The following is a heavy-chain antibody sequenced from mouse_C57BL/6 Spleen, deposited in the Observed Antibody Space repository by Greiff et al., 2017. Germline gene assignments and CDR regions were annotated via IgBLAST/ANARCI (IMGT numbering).Heavy chain of an antibody. D-gene: IGHD2-1*01. V-gene: IGHV2-6*03. CDR1: GFSFTSYG. Sequence: QVQLKESGPGLVAPSQRLSITCTVSGFSFTSYGVHWVRQPPGKGLEWLVVIWSDGSTTYNSALKSRLSISKDNSKSQVFLKMNSLQTDDTAMYYCASEYGNYYAMDYWGQGTSVTVSS. J-gene: IGHJ4*01. CDR2: IWSDGST. CDR3: ASEYGNYYAMDY.